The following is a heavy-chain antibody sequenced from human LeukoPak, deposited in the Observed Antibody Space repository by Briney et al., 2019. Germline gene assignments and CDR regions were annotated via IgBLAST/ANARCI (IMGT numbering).Heavy chain of an antibody. V-gene: IGHV1-69*05. CDR3: ARSRIVVATAIAFDI. D-gene: IGHD2-21*02. CDR2: IIPIFGTA. CDR1: GGTFSSYA. J-gene: IGHJ3*02. Sequence: GASVRVSCKASGGTFSSYAISWVRQAPGQGLEWMGGIIPIFGTANYAQKFQGRVTITTDESTSTAYMELSSLRSEDTAVYYCARSRIVVATAIAFDIWGQGTMVTVSS.